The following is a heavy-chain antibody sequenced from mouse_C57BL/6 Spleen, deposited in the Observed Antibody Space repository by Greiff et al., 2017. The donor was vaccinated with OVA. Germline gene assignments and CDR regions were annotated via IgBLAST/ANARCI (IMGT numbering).Heavy chain of an antibody. CDR2: INPSTGGT. CDR3: ARYCNYDYYAMDY. Sequence: VQLQQSGPELVKPGASVKISCKASGYSFTGYYMHWVKQSSEKSLEWIGEINPSTGGTSYNQKFKGKATLTVDKSSSTAYMQLKSLTSEDSAVYYFARYCNYDYYAMDYWGQGTSVTVSS. J-gene: IGHJ4*01. V-gene: IGHV1-43*01. D-gene: IGHD2-1*01. CDR1: GYSFTGYY.